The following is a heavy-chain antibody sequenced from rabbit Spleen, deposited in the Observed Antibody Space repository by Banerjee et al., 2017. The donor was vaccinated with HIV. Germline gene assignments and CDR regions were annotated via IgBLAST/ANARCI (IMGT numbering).Heavy chain of an antibody. D-gene: IGHD2-1*01. CDR2: VDAISDDT. Sequence: QEQLVESGGGLVQPEGYLTLTCTASGFSFNDDYVMCWVRQAPGKGLERIAWVDAISDDTFSASWATGRFSISKTSPTTVTLQVASLTAADTATYFCARYSYDDYGYVNLWGPGSLVTVS. V-gene: IGHV1S45*01. CDR1: GFSFNDDYV. J-gene: IGHJ4*01. CDR3: ARYSYDDYGYVNL.